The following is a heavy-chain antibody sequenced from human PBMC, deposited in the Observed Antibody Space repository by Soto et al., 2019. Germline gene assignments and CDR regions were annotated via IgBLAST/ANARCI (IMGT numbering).Heavy chain of an antibody. Sequence: GASVKVSCKASGYTFTGIYIHWVRQAPGQGLEWMGWVNPDNGGTTYAEKFQGRVTMTRDTSVNTAYMELNRLTSEDTAVYYCARAPRPPSAWPGFCEYGMDVWGQGTTVTVSS. CDR3: ARAPRPPSAWPGFCEYGMDV. CDR1: GYTFTGIY. V-gene: IGHV1-2*02. D-gene: IGHD3-3*01. J-gene: IGHJ6*02. CDR2: VNPDNGGT.